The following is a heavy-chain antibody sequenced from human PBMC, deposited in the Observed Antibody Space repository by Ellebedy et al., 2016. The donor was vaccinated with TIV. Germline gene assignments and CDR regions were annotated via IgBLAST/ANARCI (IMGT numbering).Heavy chain of an antibody. J-gene: IGHJ6*02. CDR2: IYSSGAT. D-gene: IGHD1/OR15-1a*01. Sequence: SETLSLXCTVSGASISSYFWTWIRQPAGRALEWIGRIYSSGATNYNPSLKSRLTMSVDTSKNQFSLKLSPVTAADTAVYYCARRRRVEAGTVRKKRGAHDKYGMDVWGQGATVTVSS. CDR3: ARRRRVEAGTVRKKRGAHDKYGMDV. CDR1: GASISSYF. V-gene: IGHV4-4*07.